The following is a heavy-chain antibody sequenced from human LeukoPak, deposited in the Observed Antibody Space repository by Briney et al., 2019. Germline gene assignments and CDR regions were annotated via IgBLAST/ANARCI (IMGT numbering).Heavy chain of an antibody. Sequence: SETLSLTCAVYGGSFSGYYWNWIRQPPGKGLEWIGEINHSGSTNYNPSLKSRVTISVDTSKNQFSLELSSVTAADTAVYYCARGVGSGYFQHWGQGTLVTISS. CDR3: ARGVGSGYFQH. V-gene: IGHV4-34*01. CDR2: INHSGST. J-gene: IGHJ1*01. D-gene: IGHD2-8*02. CDR1: GGSFSGYY.